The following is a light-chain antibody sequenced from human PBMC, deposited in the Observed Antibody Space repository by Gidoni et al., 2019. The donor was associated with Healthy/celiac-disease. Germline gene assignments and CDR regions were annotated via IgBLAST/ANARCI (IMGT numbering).Light chain of an antibody. CDR3: QQRSNWTPGTWT. CDR2: DAS. CDR1: QSVSSY. Sequence: EIVLTQPPATLSLSPGERATLPCRASQSVSSYLAWYQQKPGQAPRLLIYDASNRATGIPARFSGSGSGTDFTLTISSLEPEDDAVYYCQQRSNWTPGTWTFGQGTKVEIK. J-gene: IGKJ1*01. V-gene: IGKV3-11*01.